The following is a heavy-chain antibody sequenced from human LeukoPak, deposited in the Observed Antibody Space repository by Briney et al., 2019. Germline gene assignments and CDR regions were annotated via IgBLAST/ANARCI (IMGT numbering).Heavy chain of an antibody. J-gene: IGHJ3*02. V-gene: IGHV4-31*03. Sequence: SQTLSLTCTVSGGSISSGGYYWSWIRQHPGKGLEWIGYIYYCGSTYYNPSLKSRVTISVDTSKNQFSLKLSSVTAADTAVYYCAGYYDILTGYRVYGAFDIWGQGTMVTVSS. CDR3: AGYYDILTGYRVYGAFDI. D-gene: IGHD3-9*01. CDR1: GGSISSGGYY. CDR2: IYYCGST.